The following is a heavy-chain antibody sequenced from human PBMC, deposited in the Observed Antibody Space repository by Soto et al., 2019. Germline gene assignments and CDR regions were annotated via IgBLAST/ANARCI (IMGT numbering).Heavy chain of an antibody. J-gene: IGHJ5*02. CDR3: ARGVKWFDP. CDR1: RGSFSSYY. V-gene: IGHV4-34*01. Sequence: QVQLQQWGAGLLKPSETLSLTCAVYRGSFSSYYWSWIRQPPGKGLEWIGEIDHSGTTDYNPSLKIRVTLSVDTSKNQLPLMLSSVTAADTAVYYCARGVKWFDPWGQGTLVTVSS. CDR2: IDHSGTT.